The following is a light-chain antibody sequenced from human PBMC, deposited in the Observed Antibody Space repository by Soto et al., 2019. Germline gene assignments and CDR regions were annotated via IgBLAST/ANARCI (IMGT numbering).Light chain of an antibody. CDR3: QQYGHSLWT. J-gene: IGKJ1*01. CDR1: QSVSSGH. CDR2: GAS. Sequence: DIVWTQSPGTLSLSPGERASLSCRASQSVSSGHLAWYQQKPGQAPRLLIYGASSRATGIPDRFSGSGSGTDFTLTISRLEPEDYAVYYCQQYGHSLWTFGQGPKVDIK. V-gene: IGKV3-20*01.